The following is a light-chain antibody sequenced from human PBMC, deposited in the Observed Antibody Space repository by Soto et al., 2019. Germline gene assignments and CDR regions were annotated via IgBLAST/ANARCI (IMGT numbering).Light chain of an antibody. J-gene: IGKJ1*01. CDR3: QQLNTSPLT. CDR2: AAY. V-gene: IGKV1-9*01. Sequence: DIQLTQSPAFLSASVGDRVTITCRASQGISTYLAWYQQKPGKAPTLLIYAAYTLQSGVPSRFSGSGSGTEFTPTISSLKPEDFATYYYQQLNTSPLTFGRGTKVEIK. CDR1: QGISTY.